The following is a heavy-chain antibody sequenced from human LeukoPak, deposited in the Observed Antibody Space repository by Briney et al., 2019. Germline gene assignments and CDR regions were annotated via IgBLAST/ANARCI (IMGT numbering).Heavy chain of an antibody. J-gene: IGHJ5*01. V-gene: IGHV1-2*02. D-gene: IGHD5-18*01. CDR2: INPNGGGT. CDR1: GYTFTDYY. CDR3: ARPGVTPDTNWCDS. Sequence: ASLKVSCKASGYTFTDYYMHWLRQAPGQGLEWMGWINPNGGGTNYVQKFQGRVTMTRDTSISTVYVELSRLTSDDTAVYYCARPGVTPDTNWCDSWGQGTLVTVSS.